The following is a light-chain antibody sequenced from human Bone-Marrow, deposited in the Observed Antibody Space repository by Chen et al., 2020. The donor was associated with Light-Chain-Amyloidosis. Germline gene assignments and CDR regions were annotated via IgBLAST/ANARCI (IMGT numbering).Light chain of an antibody. CDR1: SSDVGGDNH. J-gene: IGLJ1*01. V-gene: IGLV2-14*01. CDR3: SSYTITNTLG. CDR2: EVT. Sequence: QSALTQPASVSGSPGQSITISCTGTSSDVGGDNHVSWYQQHPDKAPKLMIYEVTNRPSWFPDRFSGSKSDNTASLTISGLQTEDEADYFCSSYTITNTLGFGSGTRVTVL.